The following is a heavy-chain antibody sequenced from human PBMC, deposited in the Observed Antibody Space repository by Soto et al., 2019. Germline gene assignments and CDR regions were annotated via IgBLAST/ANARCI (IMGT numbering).Heavy chain of an antibody. Sequence: SVKVSCKASGGTFSSYTISWVRQAPGQGLEWMGRIIPILGIANYAQKFQGRVTITADKSTSTAYMELSSLRSEDTAVYYCAGEEAAVGYYYYYGMDVWGQGTTVTVSS. CDR3: AGEEAAVGYYYYYGMDV. D-gene: IGHD6-13*01. CDR2: IIPILGIA. V-gene: IGHV1-69*04. CDR1: GGTFSSYT. J-gene: IGHJ6*02.